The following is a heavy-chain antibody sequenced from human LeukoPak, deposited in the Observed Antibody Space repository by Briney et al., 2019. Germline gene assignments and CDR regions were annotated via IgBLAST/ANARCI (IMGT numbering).Heavy chain of an antibody. CDR1: GDSINSYY. CDR2: IYYSGRT. V-gene: IGHV4-59*08. Sequence: SETLSLTCTVSGDSINSYYWNWIRQPPGKGLEWIGYIYYSGRTDYNPSLKSRVTISVDTSKHQFSMKLKSVTAADTAVYYCARSKTGIFDYWGQGILVTVSS. D-gene: IGHD7-27*01. J-gene: IGHJ4*02. CDR3: ARSKTGIFDY.